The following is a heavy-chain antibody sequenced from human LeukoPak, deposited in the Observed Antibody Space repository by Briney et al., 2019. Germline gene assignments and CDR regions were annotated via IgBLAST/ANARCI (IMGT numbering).Heavy chain of an antibody. CDR2: IYPGDSDT. Sequence: GESLKISCKGSGYSFTSYWIGWVRQMPGKGLEWMGTIYPGDSDTRYGPSFQGQVTISADKSTSTAYLQWSSLKASDTAMYYCATQFGGYCSGGSCRHFGVDYWGQGTLVTVSS. CDR3: ATQFGGYCSGGSCRHFGVDY. J-gene: IGHJ4*02. V-gene: IGHV5-51*01. CDR1: GYSFTSYW. D-gene: IGHD2-15*01.